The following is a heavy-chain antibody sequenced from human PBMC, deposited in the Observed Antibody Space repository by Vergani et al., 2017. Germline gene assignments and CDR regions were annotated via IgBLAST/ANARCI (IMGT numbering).Heavy chain of an antibody. CDR2: IYPGDSDT. V-gene: IGHV5-51*01. D-gene: IGHD5-24*01. CDR3: ARRGRWLRPEGAFDI. CDR1: GYSFTSYW. J-gene: IGHJ3*02. Sequence: EVPLVQSGAEVKTPGESLKISCKGSGYSFTSYWIGWVRQMPGKGLEWMGIIYPGDSDTRYSPSFQGQVTISADKSISTAYLQWSSLKASDTAMYYCARRGRWLRPEGAFDIWGQGTMVTVSS.